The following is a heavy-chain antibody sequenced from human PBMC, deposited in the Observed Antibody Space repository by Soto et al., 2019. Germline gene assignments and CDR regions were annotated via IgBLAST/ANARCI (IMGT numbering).Heavy chain of an antibody. Sequence: QVQLQESGPGLVKPSETLSLTCTVSGGSISSYYWSWIRQPPGKGLEWIGYIYYSGSTNYNPSLKGRVTISVDTSKNQFSLKLSSVTAADTAVYYCASLINKRFLEWLPLLDVWGQGTTVTVSS. CDR1: GGSISSYY. CDR2: IYYSGST. CDR3: ASLINKRFLEWLPLLDV. J-gene: IGHJ6*02. V-gene: IGHV4-59*01. D-gene: IGHD3-3*01.